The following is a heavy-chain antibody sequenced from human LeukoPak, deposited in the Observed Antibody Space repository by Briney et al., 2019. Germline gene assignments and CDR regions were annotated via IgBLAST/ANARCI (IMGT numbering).Heavy chain of an antibody. V-gene: IGHV1-2*02. CDR2: INPNSGGT. CDR1: GYTFTGYY. D-gene: IGHD1-26*01. J-gene: IGHJ4*02. CDR3: ARDTWVGATGTGYYFDY. Sequence: GASVKVSCKASGYTFTGYYMHWVRQAPGQGLEWMGWINPNSGGTNYAQKFQGRVTMTRDTSISTAYMELSRLRSDDTAVYYCARDTWVGATGTGYYFDYWGQGTLVTVSS.